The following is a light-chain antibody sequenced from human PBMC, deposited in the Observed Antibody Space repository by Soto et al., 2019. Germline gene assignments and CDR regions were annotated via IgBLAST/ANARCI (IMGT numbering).Light chain of an antibody. CDR1: SSHVGGSNY. J-gene: IGLJ7*01. CDR2: DVN. CDR3: SSYRSGSTLV. Sequence: QSALTQPASVSGSPGQSITISCTGTSSHVGGSNYVSWYQQHPGKAPKLIIYDVNNRPSGISNRFSGSKSGNTASLTISGLQAEDEADYYCSSYRSGSTLVFGGGTQLTVL. V-gene: IGLV2-14*03.